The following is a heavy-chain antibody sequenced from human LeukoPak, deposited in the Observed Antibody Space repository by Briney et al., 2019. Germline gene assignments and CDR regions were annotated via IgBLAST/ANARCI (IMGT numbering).Heavy chain of an antibody. V-gene: IGHV4-59*01. CDR3: ARVSRTGYSSGWYSYYFDY. CDR1: GGSISNYY. J-gene: IGHJ4*02. CDR2: IYYSGST. Sequence: SETLSLTCIVSGGSISNYYWTWIRQPPGKGLEWIGYIYYSGSTNYNPSLKSRVTISVDTSRNQFSLKLSSVTAADTAVYYCARVSRTGYSSGWYSYYFDYWGQGTLVTVSS. D-gene: IGHD6-19*01.